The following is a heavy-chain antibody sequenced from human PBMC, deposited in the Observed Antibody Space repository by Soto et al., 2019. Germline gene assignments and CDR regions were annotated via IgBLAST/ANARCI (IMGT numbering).Heavy chain of an antibody. CDR2: ISSSSSYI. CDR1: GFTFSSYS. J-gene: IGHJ4*02. V-gene: IGHV3-21*01. CDR3: AGAIDFGVVPEYYFDY. D-gene: IGHD3-3*01. Sequence: EVQLVESGGGLVKPGGSLRLSCAASGFTFSSYSMNWVRQAPGKGLEWVSSISSSSSYIYYADSVKGRFTNSRDNAKNSLYLQMNGLRAEDTAVYYCAGAIDFGVVPEYYFDYWGQGTLVTVSS.